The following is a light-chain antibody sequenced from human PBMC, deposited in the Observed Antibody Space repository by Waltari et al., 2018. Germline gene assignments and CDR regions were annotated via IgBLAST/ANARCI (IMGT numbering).Light chain of an antibody. Sequence: QSVLTQPPSASGTPGQRVTIPGSGSSPNIGSNTVNWYQQLPGTAPKLLIYSNNQRPSGVPDRFSGSKSGTSASLAISGLQSEDEADYYCAAWDDSLNGVVFGGGTKLTVL. J-gene: IGLJ2*01. V-gene: IGLV1-44*01. CDR2: SNN. CDR3: AAWDDSLNGVV. CDR1: SPNIGSNT.